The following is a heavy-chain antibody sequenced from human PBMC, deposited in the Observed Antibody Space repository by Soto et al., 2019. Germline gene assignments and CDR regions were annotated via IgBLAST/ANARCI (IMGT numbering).Heavy chain of an antibody. J-gene: IGHJ4*02. Sequence: QVQLVQSGAEVKKPGSSVKVSCKASGGTFSSYAISWVRQAPGQGLEWMGGIIPIFGTANYAQKFQGRVTITADESTSTAYMELSSLRSEDTAVYYCARVVYSGSYLPGPKRYYFDYWGQGTLVTVSS. CDR3: ARVVYSGSYLPGPKRYYFDY. V-gene: IGHV1-69*01. D-gene: IGHD1-26*01. CDR2: IIPIFGTA. CDR1: GGTFSSYA.